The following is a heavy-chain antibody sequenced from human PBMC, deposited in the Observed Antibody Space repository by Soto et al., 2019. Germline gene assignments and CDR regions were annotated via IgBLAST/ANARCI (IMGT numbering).Heavy chain of an antibody. CDR2: VYYSGSS. Sequence: QVQLQESGPGLAKPSETLSLTCTVSGDSISGGASFWSWIRQPPGKGLEWIANVYYSGSSYYNPSLKSRLIISVDTTKNQFSLQLKSMTAADTAVYYCAKLSCTSSTCYFPGWFDPWGQGTLVTVSS. D-gene: IGHD2-2*01. V-gene: IGHV4-31*03. J-gene: IGHJ5*02. CDR3: AKLSCTSSTCYFPGWFDP. CDR1: GDSISGGASF.